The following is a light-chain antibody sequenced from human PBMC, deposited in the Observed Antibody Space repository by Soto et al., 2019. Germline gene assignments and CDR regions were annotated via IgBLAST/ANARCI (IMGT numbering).Light chain of an antibody. CDR3: QQRSMWPSIT. J-gene: IGKJ5*01. V-gene: IGKV3D-20*02. CDR2: GAS. Sequence: IVLTQSPGTLSLSPAERATLAWSASQSVSSSYLAWYQQQPGQAPRLLVYGASSRATGIPDRFSGSGSGTDLTLTISRLDTEDSAVYYCQQRSMWPSITVGQGTRLEIK. CDR1: QSVSSSY.